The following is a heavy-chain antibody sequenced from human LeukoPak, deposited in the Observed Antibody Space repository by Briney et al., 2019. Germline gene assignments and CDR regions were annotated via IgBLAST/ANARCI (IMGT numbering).Heavy chain of an antibody. CDR3: ARAGYYYGSGSYYNVLVYFDY. CDR2: IYYSGDT. Sequence: SETLSLTCTVSGGSITSSSHYWGWIRQPPGKGLEWIGSIYYSGDTYYNPSLKSRVTISVDTSKSQFSLKLSSVTAADTAVYYCARAGYYYGSGSYYNVLVYFDYWGQGTLVTVSS. V-gene: IGHV4-39*07. D-gene: IGHD3-10*01. J-gene: IGHJ4*02. CDR1: GGSITSSSHY.